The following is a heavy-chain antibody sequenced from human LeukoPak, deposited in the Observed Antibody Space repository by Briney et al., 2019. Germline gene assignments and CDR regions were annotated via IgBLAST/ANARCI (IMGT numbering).Heavy chain of an antibody. CDR2: INHSGST. CDR3: ARAGPHSGSYRLPVPILGPFDP. D-gene: IGHD3-10*01. J-gene: IGHJ5*02. CDR1: RGSFSGYY. V-gene: IGHV4-34*01. Sequence: SETLSLTCAVYRGSFSGYYWSWIRQPPGKGLEWIGEINHSGSTNYNPSLKSRVIISVDTSKNQFSLNLSSVTAADTAVYYCARAGPHSGSYRLPVPILGPFDPWGQGTLVTVSS.